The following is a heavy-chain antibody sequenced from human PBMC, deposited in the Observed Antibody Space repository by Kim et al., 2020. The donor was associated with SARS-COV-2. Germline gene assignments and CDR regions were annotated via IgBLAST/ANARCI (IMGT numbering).Heavy chain of an antibody. J-gene: IGHJ6*02. D-gene: IGHD3-10*01. CDR1: GFTFSNYG. V-gene: IGHV3-23*01. CDR3: GKRKGDTGSGSMYV. Sequence: GGSLRLSCAASGFTFSNYGMNWVRQAPGKGLEWVSAISSDGYSTFDTDSVQGRFTISRDNSKNTLFLQMNNLRAEDTAVYYCGKRKGDTGSGSMYVWGQGTPVTVSS. CDR2: ISSDGYST.